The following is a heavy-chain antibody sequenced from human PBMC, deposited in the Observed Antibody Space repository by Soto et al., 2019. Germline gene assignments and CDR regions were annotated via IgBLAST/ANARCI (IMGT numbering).Heavy chain of an antibody. CDR1: GYTLTELS. D-gene: IGHD3-10*01. V-gene: IGHV1-24*01. CDR3: ATVLGVYYYGSGRTEYFQH. CDR2: FDPEDGET. J-gene: IGHJ1*01. Sequence: ASVKVSCKVSGYTLTELSMHWVRQAPGKGLEWMGGFDPEDGETIYAQKFQGRVTMTEDTSTDTAYMELSSLRSEDTTVYYCATVLGVYYYGSGRTEYFQHWGQGTLVTVSS.